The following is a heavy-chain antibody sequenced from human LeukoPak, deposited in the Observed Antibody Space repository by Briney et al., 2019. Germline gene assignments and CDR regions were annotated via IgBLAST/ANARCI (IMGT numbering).Heavy chain of an antibody. CDR3: ARGVYIAAAQYGY. CDR2: IYYSGTT. J-gene: IGHJ4*02. Sequence: SETLSLTCTVPGGSISSYYWSWIRQPPGKGLEWIGYIYYSGTTNYNPSLKSRVTISVDTSKNQFSLKLSSVTAADTAVYYCARGVYIAAAQYGYWGQGTLVSVSS. CDR1: GGSISSYY. D-gene: IGHD6-13*01. V-gene: IGHV4-59*01.